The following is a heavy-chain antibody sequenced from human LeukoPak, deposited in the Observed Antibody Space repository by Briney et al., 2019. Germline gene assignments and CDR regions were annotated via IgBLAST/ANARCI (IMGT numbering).Heavy chain of an antibody. D-gene: IGHD5-12*01. CDR1: GGSISSGGYS. CDR2: IYHSGST. Sequence: PSQTLSLTCAVSGGSISSGGYSWSWIRQPPGKGLEWIGYIYHSGSTYYNPSLKSRVTISVDTSKNQFSLKLSSVTAADTAVYYCARGATGSVGYFDLWGRGTLVIVSS. J-gene: IGHJ2*01. V-gene: IGHV4-30-2*01. CDR3: ARGATGSVGYFDL.